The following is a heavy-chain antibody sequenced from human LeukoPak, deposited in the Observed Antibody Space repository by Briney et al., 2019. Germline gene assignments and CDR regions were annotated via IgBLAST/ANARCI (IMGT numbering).Heavy chain of an antibody. J-gene: IGHJ5*02. CDR2: IYTSGST. CDR3: AREKVTLHP. V-gene: IGHV4-61*02. Sequence: PSETLSLTCTVSGGSISSGSYYWSWIRQPAGKGLEWIGRIYTSGSTNYNPSLKSRVTVSVDTAKNQFSLKLSSVTAADTAVYYCAREKVTLHPWGQGTLVTVSS. D-gene: IGHD2-21*02. CDR1: GGSISSGSYY.